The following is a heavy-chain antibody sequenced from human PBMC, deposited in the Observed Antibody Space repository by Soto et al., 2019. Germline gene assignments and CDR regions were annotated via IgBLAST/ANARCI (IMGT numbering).Heavy chain of an antibody. D-gene: IGHD4-17*01. Sequence: QVQLVESGGGVVQPGRSLRLSCAASGFTFSSYAMHWVRQAPGKGLEWMAVISYDGSNKYYADSVKGRFTISRDNSKNTLYLQMNSLRAEDTAVYYCASPLKSWNGDYATDFDYWGQGTLVTVSS. CDR3: ASPLKSWNGDYATDFDY. V-gene: IGHV3-30-3*01. CDR2: ISYDGSNK. J-gene: IGHJ4*02. CDR1: GFTFSSYA.